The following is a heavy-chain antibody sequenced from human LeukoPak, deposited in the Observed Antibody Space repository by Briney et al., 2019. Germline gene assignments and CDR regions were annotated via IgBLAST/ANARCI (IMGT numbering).Heavy chain of an antibody. CDR2: IIPVFGTA. CDR3: ARDRVVGLGIDNAFDI. J-gene: IGHJ3*02. CDR1: GGTFSNYA. D-gene: IGHD2-15*01. Sequence: SVKVSCKASGGTFSNYAISWVRQAPGQGLEWMGGIIPVFGTANYAQKFQGRVTVTADESTSTAYMGLSSLRSEDTAVYYCARDRVVGLGIDNAFDIWGHGTMVTVSS. V-gene: IGHV1-69*13.